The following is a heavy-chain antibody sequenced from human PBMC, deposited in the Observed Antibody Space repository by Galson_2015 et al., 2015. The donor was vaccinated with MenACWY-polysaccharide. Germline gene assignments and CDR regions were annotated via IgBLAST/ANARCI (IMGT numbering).Heavy chain of an antibody. D-gene: IGHD5-12*01. V-gene: IGHV4-61*02. Sequence: SISTGSSYWSWIRQPAGKGLEWIGRIHSRGSTDYSPSLRSRVTISTDTSRNQLSLKLSSVTAADTAVYYCARSLGYSDSAFDNGRDVDRRFDPWGQGTLVTVSP. J-gene: IGHJ5*02. CDR2: IHSRGST. CDR3: ARSLGYSDSAFDNGRDVDRRFDP. CDR1: SISTGSSY.